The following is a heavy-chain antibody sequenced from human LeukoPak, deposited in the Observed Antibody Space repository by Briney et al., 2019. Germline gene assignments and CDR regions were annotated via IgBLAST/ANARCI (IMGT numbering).Heavy chain of an antibody. CDR2: ISSDGNRT. CDR3: AKDGRVRGVNHFDY. D-gene: IGHD3-10*01. J-gene: IGHJ4*02. Sequence: GGSLRLSCAASGFTFSSYWMHWVRQAPGKGLVWVSRISSDGNRTAYADSVKGRFTISRDNSKNTLYLQMDSLRAEDTAVYYCAKDGRVRGVNHFDYWGQGTLVTVSS. V-gene: IGHV3-74*01. CDR1: GFTFSSYW.